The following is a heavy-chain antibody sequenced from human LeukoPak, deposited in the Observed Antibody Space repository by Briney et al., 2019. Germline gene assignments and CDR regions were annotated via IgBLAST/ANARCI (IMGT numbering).Heavy chain of an antibody. CDR2: IYYSGST. CDR1: GGSISSYY. V-gene: IGHV4-59*01. CDR3: ARVGKSYYDSSGHAAGVDY. J-gene: IGHJ4*02. Sequence: PSETLSLTCTVSGGSISSYYWSWIRQPPGEGLEWIGYIYYSGSTNYNPSLKSRVTISVDTSKNQFSLKLSSVTAADTAVYYCARVGKSYYDSSGHAAGVDYWGQGTLVTVSS. D-gene: IGHD3-22*01.